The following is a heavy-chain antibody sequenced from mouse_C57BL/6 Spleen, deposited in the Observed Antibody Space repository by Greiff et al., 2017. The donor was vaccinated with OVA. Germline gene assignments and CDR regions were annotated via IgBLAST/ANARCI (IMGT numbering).Heavy chain of an antibody. J-gene: IGHJ2*01. CDR2: IDPETGGT. CDR1: GYTFTDYE. D-gene: IGHD1-1*01. V-gene: IGHV1-15*01. Sequence: QVQLQQSGAELVRPGASVTLSCKASGYTFTDYEMHWVKQTPVHGLEWIGAIDPETGGTAYNQKFTGKAILTADKSSSNAYMELRSLTSEDAAVYYCTKGHYYGSNDYFDYWGQGTTLTVSS. CDR3: TKGHYYGSNDYFDY.